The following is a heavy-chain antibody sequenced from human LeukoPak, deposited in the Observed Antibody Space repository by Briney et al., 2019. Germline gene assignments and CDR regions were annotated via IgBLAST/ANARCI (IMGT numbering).Heavy chain of an antibody. CDR1: GFTFSDYW. D-gene: IGHD1-26*01. Sequence: GSLRLSCAASGFTFSDYWMHWVRQAPGKGLVGVSRIRTDGSDTSYADSVKGRFTISRDNAKNTLYLRMNSLRAEDTAVYYCARVYVGSTTSYPYDCRGQGTLVTVSS. CDR3: ARVYVGSTTSYPYDC. CDR2: IRTDGSDT. V-gene: IGHV3-74*01. J-gene: IGHJ4*02.